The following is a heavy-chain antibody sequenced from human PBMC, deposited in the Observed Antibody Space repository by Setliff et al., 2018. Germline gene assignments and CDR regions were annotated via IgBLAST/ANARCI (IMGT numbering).Heavy chain of an antibody. CDR2: IHQRGRT. V-gene: IGHV4-38-2*01. CDR3: ASPGRDNLDSPFDAFDI. Sequence: SSETLSLTCGVSGVSITSGHYGGWIRQSPGKGLEWLATIHQRGRTYYNPSLNSRVTISLDTSKNHFSLKLRSVTAEDSAVYYCASPGRDNLDSPFDAFDIWGQGTKVTVSS. J-gene: IGHJ3*02. CDR1: GVSITSGHY. D-gene: IGHD3-3*01.